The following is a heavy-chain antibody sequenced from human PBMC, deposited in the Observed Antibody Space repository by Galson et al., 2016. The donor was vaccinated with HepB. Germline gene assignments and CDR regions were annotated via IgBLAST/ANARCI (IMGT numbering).Heavy chain of an antibody. J-gene: IGHJ2*01. Sequence: SLRLSCAASGFTFSSHAMTWVRQAPGKGLEWVSTISGSGTSRYNADSVKGRFIISRDSSRNTVYLKMNSLRAEDTAVYYCARCDGHYLNGYFDRWGRGTLVTVSS. CDR2: ISGSGTSR. CDR3: ARCDGHYLNGYFDR. V-gene: IGHV3-23*01. CDR1: GFTFSSHA. D-gene: IGHD3-22*01.